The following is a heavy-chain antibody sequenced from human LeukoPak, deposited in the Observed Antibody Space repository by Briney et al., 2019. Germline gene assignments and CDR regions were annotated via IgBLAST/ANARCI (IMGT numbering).Heavy chain of an antibody. V-gene: IGHV3-7*01. CDR2: LKQDGSEK. CDR1: GFPFVAFG. CDR3: ARGTIAAPGTDY. Sequence: GGPLRFPCAPSGFPFVAFGCPGAGRAQGRGWSGVANLKQDGSEKHFADSVKGRFTISRDNAENSLYLQMNSLRAEDTAMYYCARGTIAAPGTDYWGQGTLVTVSS. J-gene: IGHJ4*02. D-gene: IGHD6-13*01.